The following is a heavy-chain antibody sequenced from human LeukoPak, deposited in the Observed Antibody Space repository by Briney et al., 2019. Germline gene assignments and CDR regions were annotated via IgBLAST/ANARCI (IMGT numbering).Heavy chain of an antibody. CDR2: IKQDGSEK. Sequence: GGSLRLSCGASGFTFSVYGMYWVRQAPGKGLEWVGNIKQDGSEKYYMDSVKGRFTISRDNAKNSVYLQVNSLRGEDTAVYYCMTGDHSEYWGQGTRVTVSS. CDR1: GFTFSVYG. J-gene: IGHJ4*02. D-gene: IGHD2-21*02. V-gene: IGHV3-7*01. CDR3: MTGDHSEY.